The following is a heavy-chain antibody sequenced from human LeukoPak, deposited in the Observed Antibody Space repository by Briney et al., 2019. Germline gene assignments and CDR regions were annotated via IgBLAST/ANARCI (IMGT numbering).Heavy chain of an antibody. V-gene: IGHV4-4*07. CDR2: IYTSGST. D-gene: IGHD6-13*01. J-gene: IGHJ6*02. CDR1: GGSISSYY. Sequence: PSETLSLTCTVSGGSISSYYWSWIRQPAGKGLEWIGRIYTSGSTNYNPSLKSRVTMSVDASKNQFSLKLSSVTAADTAVYYCAGGMDWYSSSWYVRNYYGMDVWGQGTTVTVSS. CDR3: AGGMDWYSSSWYVRNYYGMDV.